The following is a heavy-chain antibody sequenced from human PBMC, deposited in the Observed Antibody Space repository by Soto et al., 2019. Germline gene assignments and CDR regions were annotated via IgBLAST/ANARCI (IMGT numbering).Heavy chain of an antibody. CDR1: GFTFSSYS. V-gene: IGHV3-21*01. CDR2: ISSSSSYI. Sequence: EVQLVESGGGLVKPGGSLRLSCAASGFTFSSYSMNWVRQAPGKGLEWVSSISSSSSYIYYADSVKGRFTISRDNAKNSLYLQMNTLRAEDTPVYYCARGGPPTYYDIIQLFAYWGQGTLVTVSS. D-gene: IGHD3-9*01. J-gene: IGHJ4*02. CDR3: ARGGPPTYYDIIQLFAY.